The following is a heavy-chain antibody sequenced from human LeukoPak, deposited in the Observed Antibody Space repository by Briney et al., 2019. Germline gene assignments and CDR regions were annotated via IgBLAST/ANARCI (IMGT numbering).Heavy chain of an antibody. D-gene: IGHD2-15*01. CDR2: IWDDGSNK. CDR1: GFTFSSYG. CDR3: AKEMGYCSGGSCSVVNWFDP. Sequence: PGRSLRLSCAASGFTFSSYGMHWVRQAPGKGLEWVAVIWDDGSNKYYADSVKGRFTISRDNSKNTLYLQMNSLRAEDTAVYYCAKEMGYCSGGSCSVVNWFDPWGQGTLVTVSS. V-gene: IGHV3-33*06. J-gene: IGHJ5*02.